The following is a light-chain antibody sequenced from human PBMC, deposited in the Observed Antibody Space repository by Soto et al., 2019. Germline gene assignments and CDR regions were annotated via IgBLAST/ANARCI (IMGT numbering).Light chain of an antibody. CDR1: QTINNY. CDR3: QQSYRPPRT. CDR2: AAS. Sequence: DIRVTQSPSSLSASVGDRVTITCRASQTINNYLNWYHQKPGKAPQLLIYAASSLQSGVPARFSGTASGTDFTLTISSLQPENFATSYCQQSYRPPRTFGQGTKVEIK. V-gene: IGKV1-39*01. J-gene: IGKJ1*01.